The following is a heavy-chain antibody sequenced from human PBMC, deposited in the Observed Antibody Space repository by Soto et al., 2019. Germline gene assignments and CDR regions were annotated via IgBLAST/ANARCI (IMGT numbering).Heavy chain of an antibody. J-gene: IGHJ4*02. Sequence: PSETLSLTCTVSGASISSSYWSWIRRPPGKGLEWIGYIYHSGSTKYNPSLKSRVTISVDTSKNQFSVKLSSVTAADTAVYYCARVWGLDYIDSWGRGTRVTVSS. CDR1: GASISSSY. V-gene: IGHV4-59*01. CDR3: ARVWGLDYIDS. CDR2: IYHSGST. D-gene: IGHD7-27*01.